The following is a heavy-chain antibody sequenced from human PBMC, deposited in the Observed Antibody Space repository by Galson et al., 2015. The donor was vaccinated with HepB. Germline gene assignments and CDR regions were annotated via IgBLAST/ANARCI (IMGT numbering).Heavy chain of an antibody. Sequence: SVKVSCKVSGYTLTELSMHWVRQAPGKGLEWMGGFDPEDGETIYAQKFQGRVTMTEDTSTDTAYMELSSLRSEDTAVYYCAPQGRHYYDSSGYYGAFDIWGQGTMVTVSS. J-gene: IGHJ3*02. D-gene: IGHD3-22*01. V-gene: IGHV1-24*01. CDR1: GYTLTELS. CDR2: FDPEDGET. CDR3: APQGRHYYDSSGYYGAFDI.